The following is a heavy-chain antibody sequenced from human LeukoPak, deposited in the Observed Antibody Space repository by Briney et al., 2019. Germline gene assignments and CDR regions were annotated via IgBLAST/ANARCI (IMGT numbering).Heavy chain of an antibody. V-gene: IGHV3-21*01. CDR2: ISSSSSYI. J-gene: IGHJ6*03. D-gene: IGHD2-2*01. CDR1: GFTFSSYS. Sequence: GGSLRLSCAASGFTFSSYSMNWVRQAPGKGLEWVSSISSSSSYIYYADSVKGRFTISRDNAKNSLYLQMNSLRAEDTAVYYCARDSQGTSGYYSMDVWGKGTTVTVSS. CDR3: ARDSQGTSGYYSMDV.